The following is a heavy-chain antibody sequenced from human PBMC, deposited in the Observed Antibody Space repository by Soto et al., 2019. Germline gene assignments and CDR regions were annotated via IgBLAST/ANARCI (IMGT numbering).Heavy chain of an antibody. CDR3: ARDGVWRTIAVAGYFDY. D-gene: IGHD6-19*01. J-gene: IGHJ4*02. CDR2: ISYDGSNK. V-gene: IGHV3-30-3*01. CDR1: GFTFSSYA. Sequence: QVQLVESGGGVVQPGRSLRLSCAASGFTFSSYAMHWVRQAPGKGLEWVAVISYDGSNKYYADSVKGRFTISRDNSKNXXYLRMNSLRAEDTAVYYCARDGVWRTIAVAGYFDYWGQGTLVTVSS.